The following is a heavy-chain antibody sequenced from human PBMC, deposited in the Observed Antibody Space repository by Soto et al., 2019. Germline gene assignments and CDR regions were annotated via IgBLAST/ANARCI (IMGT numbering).Heavy chain of an antibody. J-gene: IGHJ6*02. D-gene: IGHD1-1*01. CDR1: GGTFSSYA. CDR2: IIPIFGTA. V-gene: IGHV1-69*06. Sequence: SVKVSCKASGGTFSSYAISWVRQAPGQGLEWMGGIIPIFGTANYAQKFQGRVTITADKSTSTAYMELSSLRSEDTAVYYCARGSRNWKDYYYGMAVWGQGSTVTVSS. CDR3: ARGSRNWKDYYYGMAV.